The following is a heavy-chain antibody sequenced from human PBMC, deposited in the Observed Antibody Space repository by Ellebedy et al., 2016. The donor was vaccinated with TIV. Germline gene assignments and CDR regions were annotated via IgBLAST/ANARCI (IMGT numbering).Heavy chain of an antibody. V-gene: IGHV4-34*01. J-gene: IGHJ4*02. Sequence: GSLRLSXAVYGGSFSGYYWSWIRQPPGKGLEWIGEINHSGSTNYNPSLKSRVTISVDTSKNQFSLKLSSVTAADTAVYYCAREGVTMVRAFDYWGQGTLVTVSS. CDR1: GGSFSGYY. CDR3: AREGVTMVRAFDY. CDR2: INHSGST. D-gene: IGHD3-10*01.